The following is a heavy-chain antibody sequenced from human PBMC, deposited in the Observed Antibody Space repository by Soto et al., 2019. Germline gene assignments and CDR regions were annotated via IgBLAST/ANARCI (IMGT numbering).Heavy chain of an antibody. CDR2: IYYSGST. CDR1: GCSISSYY. V-gene: IGHV4-59*01. Sequence: SETLSLTCTVSGCSISSYYWSWIRQPPGKGLEWIGYIYYSGSTNYNPSLKSRVTISVDTSKNQFSLKLSSVTAADTAVYYCAKNYGNAFDIWGQGTMVTVS. CDR3: AKNYGNAFDI. D-gene: IGHD3-10*01. J-gene: IGHJ3*02.